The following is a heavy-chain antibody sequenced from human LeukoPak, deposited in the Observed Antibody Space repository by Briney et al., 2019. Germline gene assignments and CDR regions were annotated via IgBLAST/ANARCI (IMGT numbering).Heavy chain of an antibody. CDR2: ISSSGSTI. CDR3: ARIMTTVTTRCY. J-gene: IGHJ4*02. Sequence: GGSLRLSCAASGFTFSSYEMNWVRQAPGKGLEWVSYISSSGSTIYYADSVKGRFTISRDNAKNSLYLQMNSLGAEDTAVYYCARIMTTVTTRCYWGQGTLVTVSS. V-gene: IGHV3-48*03. D-gene: IGHD4-17*01. CDR1: GFTFSSYE.